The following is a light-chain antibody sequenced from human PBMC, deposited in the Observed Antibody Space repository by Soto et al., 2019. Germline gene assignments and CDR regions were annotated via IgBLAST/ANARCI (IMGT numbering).Light chain of an antibody. CDR1: SSNIGAGYD. J-gene: IGLJ2*01. CDR2: GNS. V-gene: IGLV1-40*01. CDR3: QSYDSSLSSVV. Sequence: QAVVTQPPSVSGAPGQRVTISCTGSSSNIGAGYDGHWYQQLPGTAPKLLIYGNSNRPSGVPDRFSGSKSGTSASLAITGLQAEDEADYYCQSYDSSLSSVVFGGGTKLTVL.